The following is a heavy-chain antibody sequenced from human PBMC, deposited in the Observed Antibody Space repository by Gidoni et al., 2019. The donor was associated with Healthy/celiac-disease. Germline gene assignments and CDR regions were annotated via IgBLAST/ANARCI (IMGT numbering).Heavy chain of an antibody. CDR2: ISYDGSNK. CDR3: AKDKGQWLLGKDYFDY. CDR1: GFTFSSYG. D-gene: IGHD6-19*01. Sequence: QVQLVESGGGVVQPGRSLRLSCAASGFTFSSYGMHWVRQAPGKGLEWVAGISYDGSNKYYADSVKGRFTISRDNSKNTLYLQMNSLRAEDTAVYYCAKDKGQWLLGKDYFDYWGQGTLVTVSS. J-gene: IGHJ4*02. V-gene: IGHV3-30*18.